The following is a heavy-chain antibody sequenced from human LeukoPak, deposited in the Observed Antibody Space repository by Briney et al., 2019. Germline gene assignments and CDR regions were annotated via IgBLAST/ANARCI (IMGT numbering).Heavy chain of an antibody. D-gene: IGHD4-17*01. J-gene: IGHJ4*02. CDR1: GFTFSNYG. CDR2: ISYAGNNK. Sequence: GRSLRLSCAASGFTFSNYGMHWVRQAPGKGLEWVTFISYAGNNKYYADSVKGRFTISRDNSKNTLYLQMNSLRAEDTAVYYCAKEPDYGDYPIDYWGQGTLVTVSS. V-gene: IGHV3-30*18. CDR3: AKEPDYGDYPIDY.